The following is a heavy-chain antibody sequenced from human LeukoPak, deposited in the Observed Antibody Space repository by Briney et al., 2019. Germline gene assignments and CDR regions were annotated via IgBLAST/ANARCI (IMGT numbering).Heavy chain of an antibody. CDR1: GFTFSSCV. CDR3: TTVVGATRRPHFDY. D-gene: IGHD1-26*01. CDR2: IKSKTDGGTT. V-gene: IGHV3-15*01. J-gene: IGHJ4*02. Sequence: GGSLRLSCAASGFTFSSCVMSWVRQAPGKGLEWVGRIKSKTDGGTTDYAAPVKGRFTISRDDSKNTLYLQMNSLKTEDTAVYYCTTVVGATRRPHFDYWGQGTLVTVSS.